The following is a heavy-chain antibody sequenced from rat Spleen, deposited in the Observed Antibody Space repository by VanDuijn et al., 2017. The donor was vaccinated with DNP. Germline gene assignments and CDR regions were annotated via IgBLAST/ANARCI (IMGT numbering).Heavy chain of an antibody. V-gene: IGHV3-1*01. CDR2: ITYSGDT. D-gene: IGHD1-5*01. CDR3: ARWNIGTTTLDY. CDR1: GYSITTNY. Sequence: EVQLQESGPGLVKPSQSLSLTCSVTGYSITTNYWGWVRKFPGNKMEWVGHITYSGDTSYNPSLRSRISITRDTSKNQFFLQLNSVTSEDTATYYCARWNIGTTTLDYWGQGVMVTVSS. J-gene: IGHJ2*01.